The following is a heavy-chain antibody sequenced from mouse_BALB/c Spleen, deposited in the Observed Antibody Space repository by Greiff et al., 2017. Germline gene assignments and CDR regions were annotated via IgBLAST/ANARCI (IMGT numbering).Heavy chain of an antibody. CDR1: GFTFSSYA. V-gene: IGHV5-9-3*01. D-gene: IGHD2-3*01. CDR2: ISSGGSYT. CDR3: ARSFYDGAPRAMDY. J-gene: IGHJ4*01. Sequence: EVQLVESGGGLVKPGGSLKLSCAASGFTFSSYAMSWVRQTPEKRLEWVATISSGGSYTYYPDSVKGRFTISRDNAKNTLYRQMSSLRSEDTAMYYCARSFYDGAPRAMDYWGQGTSVTVSS.